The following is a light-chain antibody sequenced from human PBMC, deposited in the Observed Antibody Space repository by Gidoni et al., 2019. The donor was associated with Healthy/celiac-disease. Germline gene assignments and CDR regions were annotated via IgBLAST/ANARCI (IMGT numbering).Light chain of an antibody. J-gene: IGLJ2*01. Sequence: QSVLTQPPSVTGAPGQRVTTPCTGRSSNIGAGYDVHWYQQLPGTAPKLLIYGNSNRPSGVPDRFSGSNSGTSASLAITGLQAEDEADYYCQSYDSSLSGVVFGGGTKLTV. CDR3: QSYDSSLSGVV. CDR2: GNS. V-gene: IGLV1-40*01. CDR1: SSNIGAGYD.